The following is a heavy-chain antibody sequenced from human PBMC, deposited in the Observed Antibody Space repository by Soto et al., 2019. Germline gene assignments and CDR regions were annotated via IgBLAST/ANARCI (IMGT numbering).Heavy chain of an antibody. CDR3: AREVPVVVVAATGDY. J-gene: IGHJ4*02. CDR2: ISGSGGST. CDR1: GFTFSNAW. V-gene: IGHV3-23*01. Sequence: HPGGSLRLSCAASGFTFSNAWMNWVRQAPGKGLEWVSVISGSGGSTYYADSVKGRFTISRDSSKNTLYLQMNSLRAEDTAVYYCAREVPVVVVAATGDYWGQGTLVTVSS. D-gene: IGHD2-15*01.